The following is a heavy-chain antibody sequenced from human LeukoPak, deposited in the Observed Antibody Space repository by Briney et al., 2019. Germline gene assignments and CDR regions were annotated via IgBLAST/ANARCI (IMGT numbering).Heavy chain of an antibody. CDR3: ARSTGINWFDP. Sequence: SETLSLTCSVSGGSISSYYWSWIRQPPGKGLEWIGYIYYSGSTNYNPSLKSRVTISVDTSKNQFSLKLSSVTAADTAVYYCARSTGINWFDPWGQGTLVTVSS. J-gene: IGHJ5*02. V-gene: IGHV4-59*01. D-gene: IGHD2-8*02. CDR2: IYYSGST. CDR1: GGSISSYY.